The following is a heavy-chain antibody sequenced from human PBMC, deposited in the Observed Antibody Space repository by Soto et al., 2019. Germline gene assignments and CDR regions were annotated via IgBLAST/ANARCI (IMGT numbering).Heavy chain of an antibody. V-gene: IGHV3-66*01. CDR2: IYSGGNI. CDR1: GFTVSSNY. Sequence: EVQLVESGGGLVQPGGSLRLSCAAAGFTVSSNYMNWVRQAPGKGLEWDTVIYSGGNIYYAASVKGRFTISRYNSKNTLYLQMNNRRAEDTAVYYCARGLPLEWNYGYFDYWGQGTLVTVSA. D-gene: IGHD1-7*01. J-gene: IGHJ4*02. CDR3: ARGLPLEWNYGYFDY.